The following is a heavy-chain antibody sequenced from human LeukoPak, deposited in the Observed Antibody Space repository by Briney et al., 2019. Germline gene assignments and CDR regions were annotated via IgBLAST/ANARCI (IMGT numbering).Heavy chain of an antibody. CDR3: ARDYTPNNYYYYMDV. CDR1: GYTFTSYY. Sequence: GASVKVSCKASGYTFTSYYMHWVRQAPGQGLEWMGIINPSGGSTSYAQKFQGRVTMTRNTSISTAYMELSSLRSEDTAVYYCARDYTPNNYYYYMDVWGKGTTVTISS. CDR2: INPSGGST. D-gene: IGHD4/OR15-4a*01. J-gene: IGHJ6*03. V-gene: IGHV1-46*01.